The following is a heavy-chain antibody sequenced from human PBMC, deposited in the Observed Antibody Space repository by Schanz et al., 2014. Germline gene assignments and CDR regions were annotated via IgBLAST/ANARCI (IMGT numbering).Heavy chain of an antibody. V-gene: IGHV1-18*04. D-gene: IGHD3-22*01. CDR1: GYSFNLFG. CDR3: VRDGDERLVVIFDQ. Sequence: QVQLVKSGAEVQKPGASVMLSCKTSGYSFNLFGVSWVRQAPGQGLEWMGWISAYNGNMNYAPKFQGRVTMTTDTSTSTAYMELRNLRSDDTAVYYCVRDGDERLVVIFDQWGQGTLVTVSS. J-gene: IGHJ4*02. CDR2: ISAYNGNM.